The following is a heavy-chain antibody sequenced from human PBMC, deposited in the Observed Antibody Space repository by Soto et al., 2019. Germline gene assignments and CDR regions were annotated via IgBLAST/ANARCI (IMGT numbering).Heavy chain of an antibody. J-gene: IGHJ4*02. CDR3: VSWVSAHFDS. V-gene: IGHV3-23*01. CDR1: GFSSGSNA. Sequence: EVRLLDSGGGLVQFGGSLRLSCGGSGFSSGSNAMNWFRQPPGKGLEGVSTISSNGENTHYADSVKGRFSISSDNSSNTVDLQTNSLRVEDTAVYYCVSWVSAHFDSWGQGTLVTVSS. CDR2: ISSNGENT. D-gene: IGHD6-13*01.